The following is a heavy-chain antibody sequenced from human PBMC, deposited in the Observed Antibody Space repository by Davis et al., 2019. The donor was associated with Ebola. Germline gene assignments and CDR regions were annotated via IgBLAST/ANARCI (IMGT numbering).Heavy chain of an antibody. CDR1: GFTFSSYS. D-gene: IGHD2-2*01. J-gene: IGHJ6*02. CDR3: AKGYQLLPYGMDV. CDR2: ISSSSSYI. Sequence: GGSLRPSCAASGFTFSSYSMNWVRQAPGKGLEWVSSISSSSSYIYYADSVKGRFTISRDNAKNSLYLQMNSLRAEDTAVYYCAKGYQLLPYGMDVWGQGTTVTVSS. V-gene: IGHV3-21*01.